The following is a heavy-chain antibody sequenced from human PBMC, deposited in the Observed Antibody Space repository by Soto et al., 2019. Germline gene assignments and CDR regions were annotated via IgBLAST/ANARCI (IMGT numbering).Heavy chain of an antibody. CDR1: GLSFSCYY. J-gene: IGHJ5*02. CDR3: ARFPVVPAARTRNWFDP. V-gene: IGHV4-34*01. Sequence: PSETLSHTCAVSGLSFSCYYLSWVRPPPGKGLEWIGEINHSGSTNYNPSLKSRVTISVDTSKNQFSLKLSSVTAADTAVYYCARFPVVPAARTRNWFDPWGQGTLVTVSA. D-gene: IGHD2-2*01. CDR2: INHSGST.